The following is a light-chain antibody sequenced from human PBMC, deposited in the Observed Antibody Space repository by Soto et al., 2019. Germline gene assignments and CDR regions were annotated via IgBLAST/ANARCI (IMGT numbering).Light chain of an antibody. J-gene: IGKJ3*01. CDR3: QQYERGFT. CDR1: QSISSRS. Sequence: ETGLTQDPGKLYLSYLERDSIYCRASQSISSRSLAWYQQKPGQAPRLLIYDASSRATGIPDRFSGSGSGTDFSLTISRLEPEDFAVYYCQQYERGFTFGPGTKVD. CDR2: DAS. V-gene: IGKV3-20*01.